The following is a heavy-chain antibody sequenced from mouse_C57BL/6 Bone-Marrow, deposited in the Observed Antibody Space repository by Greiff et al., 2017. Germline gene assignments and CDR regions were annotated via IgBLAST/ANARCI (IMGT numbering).Heavy chain of an antibody. J-gene: IGHJ3*01. CDR3: TRLITTVQFAY. CDR1: GYTFTSYW. Sequence: VQLQQSGTVLARPGASVKMSCKTSGYTFTSYWMHWVKQRPGQGLEWIGVIHPGNSDTSYNQKFKGKAKLTAVTSASTAYMELSSLTNEDSAVYYCTRLITTVQFAYWGQGTLVTVSA. V-gene: IGHV1-5*01. CDR2: IHPGNSDT. D-gene: IGHD1-1*01.